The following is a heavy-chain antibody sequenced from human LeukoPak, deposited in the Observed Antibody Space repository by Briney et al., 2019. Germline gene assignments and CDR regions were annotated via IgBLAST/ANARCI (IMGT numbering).Heavy chain of an antibody. CDR1: GFTFDDYA. D-gene: IGHD5-18*01. Sequence: PGGSLRLSCAASGFTFDDYAMHWVRQAPGKGLEWVSGISWNSGSIGYADSVKGRFTISRDNAKNSLYLQMNSLRAEDMALYYCAKGSGYSYGYGGYFDYWGQGTLVTDSS. CDR3: AKGSGYSYGYGGYFDY. CDR2: ISWNSGSI. J-gene: IGHJ4*02. V-gene: IGHV3-9*03.